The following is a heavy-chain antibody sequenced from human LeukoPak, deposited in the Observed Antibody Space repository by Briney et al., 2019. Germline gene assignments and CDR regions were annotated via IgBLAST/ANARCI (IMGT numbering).Heavy chain of an antibody. Sequence: GGSLRLSCAASGFTFINYAMSWVRQAPGKGLEWVSAISGSGGSTYYADSVKGRFTISRDNSKNTLYLQMNSLGADDTAVYYCAKGNWRYFDYWGQGTLVTVSS. CDR1: GFTFINYA. CDR2: ISGSGGST. D-gene: IGHD1-1*01. V-gene: IGHV3-23*01. CDR3: AKGNWRYFDY. J-gene: IGHJ4*02.